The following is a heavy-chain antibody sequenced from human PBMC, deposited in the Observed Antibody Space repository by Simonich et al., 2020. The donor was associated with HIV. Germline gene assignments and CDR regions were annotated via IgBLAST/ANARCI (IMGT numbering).Heavy chain of an antibody. D-gene: IGHD5-18*01. CDR3: ARQGPTNVDRAMVTELGFDY. Sequence: QVQLVQSGAEVKKPGASVKVSCKASGYTFTGSYMHWVRQAPGQGLEWMGWINPNSDGTNYEQKFQGRVTMTRDTAVSTAYMELSRLRSDDTAVYYCARQGPTNVDRAMVTELGFDYWGQGTLVTVSS. CDR1: GYTFTGSY. J-gene: IGHJ4*02. V-gene: IGHV1-2*02. CDR2: INPNSDGT.